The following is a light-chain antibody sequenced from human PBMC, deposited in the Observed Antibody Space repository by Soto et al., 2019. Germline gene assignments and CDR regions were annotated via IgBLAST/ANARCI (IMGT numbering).Light chain of an antibody. CDR2: GAS. CDR3: QQYNNWRT. V-gene: IGKV3-15*01. CDR1: QSFSSN. J-gene: IGKJ1*01. Sequence: EIVMTQSPATLSGSPGERATLSCRASQSFSSNLAWYQQKPGQAPRLLIYGASTRATGIPARFSGSWSGTEFTLTISSLQSEDFAVYYCQQYNNWRTFGQGTKVEIK.